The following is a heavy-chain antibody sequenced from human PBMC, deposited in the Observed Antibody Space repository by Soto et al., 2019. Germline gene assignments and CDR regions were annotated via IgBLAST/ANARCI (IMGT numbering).Heavy chain of an antibody. CDR3: AKDAADPIAAPWDV. CDR1: GFTFDDYA. Sequence: GGSLRLSCAASGFTFDDYAMHWVRQAPGKGLEWVSGISWNSGSIGYADSVKGRFTISRDNAKNSLYLQMNSLRAEDTALYYCAKDAADPIAAPWDVWGKGTTVTVSS. CDR2: ISWNSGSI. V-gene: IGHV3-9*01. J-gene: IGHJ6*04. D-gene: IGHD6-6*01.